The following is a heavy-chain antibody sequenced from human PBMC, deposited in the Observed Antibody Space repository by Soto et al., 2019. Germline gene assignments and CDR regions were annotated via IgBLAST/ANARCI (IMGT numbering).Heavy chain of an antibody. V-gene: IGHV3-30*18. CDR1: GFTFSSYG. Sequence: SLRLSCAASGFTFSSYGMHWVRQAPGKGLEWVAVISYDGSNKYYADSVKGRFTISRDNSKNTLYLQMNSLRAEDTAVYYCAKLSGSSSYYYYYGMDVWGQGTTVTVS. D-gene: IGHD6-6*01. CDR2: ISYDGSNK. CDR3: AKLSGSSSYYYYYGMDV. J-gene: IGHJ6*02.